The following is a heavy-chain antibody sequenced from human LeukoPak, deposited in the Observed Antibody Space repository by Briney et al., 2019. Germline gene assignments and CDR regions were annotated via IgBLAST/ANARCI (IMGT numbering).Heavy chain of an antibody. Sequence: PSETLSLTCTVSGYSLSSGYYWGWIRQPPGKGLEWIGNIYYSGSTYYSPSLTSRVTVSVDTSENQFSLKLSSVTAADTAVYYCARAHSIASYYYGVDVWGQGTTVTVSS. D-gene: IGHD2/OR15-2a*01. CDR2: IYYSGST. CDR1: GYSLSSGYY. V-gene: IGHV4-38-2*02. CDR3: ARAHSIASYYYGVDV. J-gene: IGHJ6*02.